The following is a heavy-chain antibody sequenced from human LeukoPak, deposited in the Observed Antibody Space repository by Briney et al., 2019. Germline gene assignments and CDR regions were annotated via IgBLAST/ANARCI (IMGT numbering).Heavy chain of an antibody. J-gene: IGHJ4*02. Sequence: GXSLRLSCAASGFTVSSNYMSWGRQAPGKGVEWVSVIYSGGSTYYSDSVKGRFTISRDNSKNTLYLQMNSLRAEDTAVYYCARVGSGWLTFDYWGQGTLVTVSS. CDR1: GFTVSSNY. CDR3: ARVGSGWLTFDY. D-gene: IGHD6-19*01. V-gene: IGHV3-53*01. CDR2: IYSGGST.